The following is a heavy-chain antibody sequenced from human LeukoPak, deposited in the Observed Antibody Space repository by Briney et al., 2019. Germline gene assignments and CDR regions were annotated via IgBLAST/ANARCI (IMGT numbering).Heavy chain of an antibody. CDR3: ARGPPRMYYDFWSGYPLFDY. J-gene: IGHJ4*02. D-gene: IGHD3-3*01. CDR1: GFTFSSYA. CDR2: ISSSSSYI. Sequence: GGSLRLSCAASGFTFSSYAMSWVRQAPGKGLEWVSSISSSSSYIYYADSVKGRFTISRDNAKNSLYLQMNSLRAEDTAVYYCARGPPRMYYDFWSGYPLFDYWGQGTLVTVSS. V-gene: IGHV3-21*01.